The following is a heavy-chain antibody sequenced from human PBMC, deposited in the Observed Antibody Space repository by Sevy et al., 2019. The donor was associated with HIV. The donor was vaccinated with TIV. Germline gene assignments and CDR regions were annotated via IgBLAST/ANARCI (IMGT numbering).Heavy chain of an antibody. Sequence: GGSLRLSCAASGFTVSSNYMSWVRQAPGKGLEGVSVIYSGGSTYYAASVKGRFTISRDNSKNTLYLQMNSLRAEDTAVYYCASTYPLDCWGQGTLVTASS. J-gene: IGHJ4*02. CDR2: IYSGGST. CDR3: ASTYPLDC. V-gene: IGHV3-53*01. D-gene: IGHD3-16*01. CDR1: GFTVSSNY.